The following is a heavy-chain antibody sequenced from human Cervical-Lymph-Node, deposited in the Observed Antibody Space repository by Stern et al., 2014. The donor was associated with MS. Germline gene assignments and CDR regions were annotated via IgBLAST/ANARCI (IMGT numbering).Heavy chain of an antibody. Sequence: QMQLVQYGAEVKKPGSSVKVSCKASGGTFSNYAISWVRQAPGQGLEWMGRIIPMLGIANYAQKFQGRVTITADKSTSTAYMELSSLRSEDTAVYYCARGGGDSTGWYRYYFDYWGQGTLVTVSS. J-gene: IGHJ4*02. V-gene: IGHV1-69*09. D-gene: IGHD6-13*01. CDR2: IIPMLGIA. CDR1: GGTFSNYA. CDR3: ARGGGDSTGWYRYYFDY.